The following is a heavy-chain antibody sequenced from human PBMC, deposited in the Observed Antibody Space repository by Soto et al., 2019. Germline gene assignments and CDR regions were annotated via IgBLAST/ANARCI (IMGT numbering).Heavy chain of an antibody. CDR2: INPSGGST. V-gene: IGHV1-46*01. J-gene: IGHJ6*02. CDR1: GYTFTSYY. Sequence: ASVKVSCKASGYTFTSYYMHWVRQAPGQGLEWMGIINPSGGSTSYAQKFQGRVTMTRDTSTSTVYMELSSLRSEDTAVYYCARETGFLEWLVDIPPQGMDVWGQGTTVTVS. CDR3: ARETGFLEWLVDIPPQGMDV. D-gene: IGHD3-3*01.